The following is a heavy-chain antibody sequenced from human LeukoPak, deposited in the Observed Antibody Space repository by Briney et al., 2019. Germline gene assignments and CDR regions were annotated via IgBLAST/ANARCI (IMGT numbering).Heavy chain of an antibody. J-gene: IGHJ3*02. V-gene: IGHV4-34*01. Sequence: PSETLSLTCAVYGGSFSGYYWSWIRQPPGKGLEWIGEINHSGSTNYNPSLKSRVTISVDTSKNQFSLKLSSVTAEDTAVYYCASWAFDIWGQGTMVTVSS. CDR2: INHSGST. CDR3: ASWAFDI. CDR1: GGSFSGYY.